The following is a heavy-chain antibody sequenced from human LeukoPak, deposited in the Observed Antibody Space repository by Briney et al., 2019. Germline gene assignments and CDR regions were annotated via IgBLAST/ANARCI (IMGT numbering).Heavy chain of an antibody. CDR1: GGSVSSGSDY. J-gene: IGHJ4*02. Sequence: PSETLSLTCTVSGGSVSSGSDYWSWIRQPPGKGLEWIGYIYYSGSTNYNPSLKSRVTISVDTSKNQFSLKLSSVTAADTAVYYCARVGETIAVALEYYFDYWGQGTLVTVSS. V-gene: IGHV4-61*01. D-gene: IGHD6-19*01. CDR3: ARVGETIAVALEYYFDY. CDR2: IYYSGST.